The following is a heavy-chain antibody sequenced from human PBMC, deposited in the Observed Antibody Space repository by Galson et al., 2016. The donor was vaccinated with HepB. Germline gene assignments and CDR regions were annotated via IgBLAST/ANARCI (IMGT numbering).Heavy chain of an antibody. CDR3: SRWTGTGGYFDY. D-gene: IGHD3/OR15-3a*01. V-gene: IGHV1-8*01. CDR2: MNPNSGNT. CDR1: GYTFTSYD. Sequence: SVKVSCKASGYTFTSYDINWVRQATGQGLEWMGWMNPNSGNTGYAQKFQGRVTMTRNTSISTVYMELSSLRSEDTAVYYCSRWTGTGGYFDYWGQGTLVTVAS. J-gene: IGHJ4*02.